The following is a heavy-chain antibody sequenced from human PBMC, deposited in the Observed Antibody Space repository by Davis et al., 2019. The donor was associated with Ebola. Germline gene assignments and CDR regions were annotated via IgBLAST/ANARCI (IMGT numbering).Heavy chain of an antibody. Sequence: PGGSLRLSCAASGFSFSTYAMHWVRQAPGKGLEWVAVTSYDGSNKYYTDSVKGRFTISRDNSKNTLDLQMNSLRPEDTAVYYCARSATLRAVIIWGQGTLVTVSA. CDR1: GFSFSTYA. CDR3: ARSATLRAVII. CDR2: TSYDGSNK. D-gene: IGHD3-10*01. J-gene: IGHJ4*02. V-gene: IGHV3-30*04.